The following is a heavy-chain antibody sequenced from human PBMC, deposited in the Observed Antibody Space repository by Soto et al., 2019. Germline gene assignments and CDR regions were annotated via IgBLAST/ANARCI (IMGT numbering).Heavy chain of an antibody. V-gene: IGHV1-18*04. D-gene: IGHD3-10*01. J-gene: IGHJ3*02. CDR1: GYTFTSYG. CDR2: ISAYNGNT. CDR3: ARGLIWFGELFLNAFDI. Sequence: ASVKVSFKASGYTFTSYGISWLRQAPGQGLEWMGWISAYNGNTNYAQKLQGRVTMTTDTSTSTAYMELRSLRSDDTAVYYCARGLIWFGELFLNAFDIWGQGTMVTVSS.